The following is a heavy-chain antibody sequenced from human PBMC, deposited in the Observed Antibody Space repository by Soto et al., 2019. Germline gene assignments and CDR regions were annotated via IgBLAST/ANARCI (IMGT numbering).Heavy chain of an antibody. J-gene: IGHJ6*02. V-gene: IGHV3-9*01. CDR3: ANAYTVTPTPDGMDV. CDR2: ISWNSGTI. Sequence: EVQLVESGGNLVQPGRSLRLSCAASGFTFDDYAMHWVRQPPGKGLEYVSGISWNSGTIAYADSVKGRFTISRDNAKNALYLQMNSLRPADTALYYCANAYTVTPTPDGMDVWGQGTTVTVSS. D-gene: IGHD4-17*01. CDR1: GFTFDDYA.